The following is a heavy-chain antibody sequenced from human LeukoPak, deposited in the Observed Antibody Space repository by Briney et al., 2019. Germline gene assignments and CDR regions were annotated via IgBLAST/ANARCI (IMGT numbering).Heavy chain of an antibody. CDR3: ATLGSNGLDV. V-gene: IGHV3-53*01. CDR1: GFTVSTNY. D-gene: IGHD3-3*02. CDR2: IYSGGST. Sequence: GGSLRLSCAASGFTVSTNYMTWVRQAPGKGLEWVSVIYSGGSTKYADSVQGRFIISRDNSKNTVDLQMNSLRAEDTAVYFCATLGSNGLDVWGQGTPVIVSS. J-gene: IGHJ6*02.